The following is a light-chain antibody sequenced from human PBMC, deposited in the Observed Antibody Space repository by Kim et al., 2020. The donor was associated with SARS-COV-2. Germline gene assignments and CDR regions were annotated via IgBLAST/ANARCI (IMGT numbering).Light chain of an antibody. J-gene: IGKJ2*02. V-gene: IGKV1-5*03. CDR1: QSITGW. CDR3: QQYNNWMWT. CDR2: QTS. Sequence: SASIGDRVTITCRASQSITGWLAWYQQKPGKAPNLLIYQTSRLQSGVPSRFTGSGSGTEFTLTISSLQSDDLATYYCQQYNNWMWTLGQGTKLEI.